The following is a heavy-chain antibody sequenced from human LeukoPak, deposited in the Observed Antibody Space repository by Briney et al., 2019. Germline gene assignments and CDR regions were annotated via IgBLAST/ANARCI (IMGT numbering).Heavy chain of an antibody. CDR1: GFTFSSYA. CDR3: AKDRVDGSGSQFDS. Sequence: GRSLRLSCAASGFTFSSYAMHWVRQAPGKGLEWVAVISYDGSNKYYADSVKGRFTISRDNSKNTLYLQMNSLRADDTAVYYCAKDRVDGSGSQFDSWGQGSLVTVSS. V-gene: IGHV3-30*04. D-gene: IGHD3-10*01. J-gene: IGHJ4*02. CDR2: ISYDGSNK.